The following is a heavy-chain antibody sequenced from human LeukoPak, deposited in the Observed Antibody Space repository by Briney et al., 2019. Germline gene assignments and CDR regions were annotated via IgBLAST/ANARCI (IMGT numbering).Heavy chain of an antibody. Sequence: SETLSLTCTVSGGSISSGDYYWSWIRQPPGKGLEWIGEINHSGSTNYNPSLKSRVTISVDTSKNQFSLKLSSVTAADTAVYYCARAHAYSYGNYWGQGTLVTVSS. CDR2: INHSGST. D-gene: IGHD5-18*01. J-gene: IGHJ4*02. V-gene: IGHV4-39*07. CDR3: ARAHAYSYGNY. CDR1: GGSISSGDYY.